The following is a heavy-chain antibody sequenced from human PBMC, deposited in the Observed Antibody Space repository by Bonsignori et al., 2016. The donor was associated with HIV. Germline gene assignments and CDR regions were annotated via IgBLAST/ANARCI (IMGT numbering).Heavy chain of an antibody. J-gene: IGHJ3*02. Sequence: WIRQPPGKGLEWVSAIRNSGTTTYYADSVKGRFTISRDNSKNTLYLQMNSLRAEDTAVYFCAKADNWNYVLWVAFDIWGQGTMVTVSS. CDR3: AKADNWNYVLWVAFDI. D-gene: IGHD1-7*01. V-gene: IGHV3-23*01. CDR2: IRNSGTTT.